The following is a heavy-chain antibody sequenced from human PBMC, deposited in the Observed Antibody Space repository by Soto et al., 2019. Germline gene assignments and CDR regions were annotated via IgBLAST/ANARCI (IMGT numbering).Heavy chain of an antibody. CDR1: GFTFSSYS. D-gene: IGHD6-13*01. V-gene: IGHV3-21*01. CDR2: ISSSSSYI. Sequence: PGGSLSLSCAASGFTFSSYSMNWVRQAPGKGLEWVSSISSSSSYIYYADSVKGRFTISRDNAKNSLYLQMNSLRAEDTAVYYCASSLRPAAGTSAYWGQGTLVTVSS. CDR3: ASSLRPAAGTSAY. J-gene: IGHJ4*02.